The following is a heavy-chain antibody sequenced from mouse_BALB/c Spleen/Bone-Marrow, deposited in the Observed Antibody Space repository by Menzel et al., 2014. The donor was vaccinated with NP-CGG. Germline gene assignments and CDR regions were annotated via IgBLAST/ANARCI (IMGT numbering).Heavy chain of an antibody. CDR3: ARDTGNYVRFAY. D-gene: IGHD2-1*01. V-gene: IGHV7-3*02. CDR2: IRNKANGYTT. Sequence: DVMLVESGGGLVQPGGSLRLSCATSGFTFTDYYMSWARQPPGKALEWLGFIRNKANGYTTEYSASVKGRFTISRDNSQSILYLQMNTLRAEDSATYYCARDTGNYVRFAYWGQGTLVTVSA. J-gene: IGHJ3*01. CDR1: GFTFTDYY.